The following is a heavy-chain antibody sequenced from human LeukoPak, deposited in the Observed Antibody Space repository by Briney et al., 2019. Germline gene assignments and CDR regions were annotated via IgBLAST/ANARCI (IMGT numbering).Heavy chain of an antibody. V-gene: IGHV1-2*02. CDR3: ARASFWESPINWFDP. D-gene: IGHD3-16*01. J-gene: IGHJ5*02. Sequence: ASVKVSCKASGYTFTGYYMHWVRQAPGQGLEWMGWINPNSGGTNYAQKFQGRVTMTRDTSISTAYVELSRLRSDDTAMYYCARASFWESPINWFDPWGQGTLVTVSS. CDR1: GYTFTGYY. CDR2: INPNSGGT.